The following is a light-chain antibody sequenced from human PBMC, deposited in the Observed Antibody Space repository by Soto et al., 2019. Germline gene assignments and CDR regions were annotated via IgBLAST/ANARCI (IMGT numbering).Light chain of an antibody. Sequence: DIQMTQSPSSVSASIGDTVTITCRASQDISILLAWYQQKPGRAPKLLIYGASTLESWVPSRFSGRGSGTDFTLTISSLQPADFATYFCQQADSFPLTFGGGTKVDIK. CDR1: QDISIL. J-gene: IGKJ4*01. V-gene: IGKV1D-12*01. CDR3: QQADSFPLT. CDR2: GAS.